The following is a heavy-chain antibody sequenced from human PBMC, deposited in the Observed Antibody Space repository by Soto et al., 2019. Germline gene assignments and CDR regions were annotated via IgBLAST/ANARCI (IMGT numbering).Heavy chain of an antibody. V-gene: IGHV3-23*01. CDR1: GFTFSSYA. CDR3: AKDLDSSGSLNWFDP. J-gene: IGHJ5*02. CDR2: ISGSGGST. Sequence: GGSLRLSCAASGFTFSSYAMSWVRQAPGKGLEWVSAISGSGGSTYYADSVKGRFTISRDNSKNTLYLQMNSLRAEDTAVYYCAKDLDSSGSLNWFDPWGQGTLVTVSS. D-gene: IGHD3-22*01.